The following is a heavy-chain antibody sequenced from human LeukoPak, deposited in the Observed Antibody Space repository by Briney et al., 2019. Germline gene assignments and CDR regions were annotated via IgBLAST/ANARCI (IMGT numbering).Heavy chain of an antibody. CDR3: AGYNWNPYFKYNWFDP. V-gene: IGHV4-4*07. J-gene: IGHJ5*02. CDR2: IYTSGST. D-gene: IGHD1-20*01. CDR1: GGSISSYY. Sequence: SETLSLTCTVSGGSISSYYWSWIRQPAGKGLEWIGRIYTSGSTNYNPSLKSRVTMSVDTSKNQFSLKLSSVTAADTAVYYCAGYNWNPYFKYNWFDPWGQGTLVTVSS.